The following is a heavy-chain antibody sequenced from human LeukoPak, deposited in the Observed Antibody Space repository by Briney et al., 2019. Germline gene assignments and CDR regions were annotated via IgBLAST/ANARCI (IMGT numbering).Heavy chain of an antibody. CDR1: GGSFSGYY. Sequence: SETLSLTCAVYGGSFSGYYWSWIRQPPGKGLEWIGEINHSGSTNYNPSLKSRVTISVDTSKNQFSLKLSSMTAADTAVHYCARRGRGFLEWLFPFDYWGQGTLVTVSS. CDR3: ARRGRGFLEWLFPFDY. D-gene: IGHD3-3*01. CDR2: INHSGST. J-gene: IGHJ4*02. V-gene: IGHV4-34*01.